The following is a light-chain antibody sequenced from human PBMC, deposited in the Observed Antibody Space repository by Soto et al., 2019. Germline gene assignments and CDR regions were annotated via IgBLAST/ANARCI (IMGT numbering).Light chain of an antibody. V-gene: IGLV4-69*01. CDR3: QTWGTAIRVV. CDR2: LNSDGSH. Sequence: QLVLTQSPSASAYLGASVKLTCTLSSGHSSYAIAWHHQQPEKGPRFLMKLNSDGSHTKGDGIPDRFSGSSSGSERHLTISSLQSEDEADYYCQTWGTAIRVVFGGGTKLTVL. J-gene: IGLJ2*01. CDR1: SGHSSYA.